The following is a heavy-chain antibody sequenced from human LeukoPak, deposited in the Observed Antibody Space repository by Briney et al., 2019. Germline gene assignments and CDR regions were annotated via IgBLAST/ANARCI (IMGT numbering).Heavy chain of an antibody. CDR1: GFTFSSYS. CDR2: ISSSSSYI. V-gene: IGHV3-21*01. J-gene: IGHJ4*02. CDR3: ARVGIAVAVTGY. Sequence: GGSLRLSRAASGFTFSSYSMNWVRQAPGKGLEWVSSISSSSSYIYYADSVKGRFTISRDNAKNSLYLQMNSLRAEDAAVYYCARVGIAVAVTGYWGQGTLVTVSS. D-gene: IGHD6-19*01.